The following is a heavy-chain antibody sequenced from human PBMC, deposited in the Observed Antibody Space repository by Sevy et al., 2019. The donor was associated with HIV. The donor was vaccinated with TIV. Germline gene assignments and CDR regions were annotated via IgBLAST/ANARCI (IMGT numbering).Heavy chain of an antibody. CDR2: IYPGDSDT. V-gene: IGHV5-51*01. CDR1: GYSFSTYW. CDR3: AGRRGSSAWVDY. J-gene: IGHJ4*02. D-gene: IGHD6-6*01. Sequence: GESLKISCKGSGYSFSTYWIAWVRQMPGKGLEWMGIIYPGDSDTRYSPSFQGQVTISADKSISTAYLQWSSLKASDSAMYYCAGRRGSSAWVDYWGQGTLVTVSS.